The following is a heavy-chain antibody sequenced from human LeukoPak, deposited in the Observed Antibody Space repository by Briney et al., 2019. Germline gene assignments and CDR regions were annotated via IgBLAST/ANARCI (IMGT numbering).Heavy chain of an antibody. V-gene: IGHV3-73*01. CDR3: TRRSEYSSGWTTFDY. D-gene: IGHD6-19*01. CDR1: GFTFSGSA. J-gene: IGHJ4*02. Sequence: GRSLRLSCAASGFTFSGSAMHWVRQASGKGLEWVGRIRSKANSYATAYAASVKGRFTISRDDSKNTAYLQMNSLKTEDTAVYYCTRRSEYSSGWTTFDYWGQGTLVTVSS. CDR2: IRSKANSYAT.